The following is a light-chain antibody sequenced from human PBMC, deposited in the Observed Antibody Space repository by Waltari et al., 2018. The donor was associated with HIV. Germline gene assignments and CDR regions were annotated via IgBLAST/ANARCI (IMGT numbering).Light chain of an antibody. CDR1: SSDVGGYNY. CDR3: SSYTGSSTLGV. J-gene: IGLJ1*01. Sequence: QSALTQPASVSGSPGQSITISCTGGSSDVGGYNYVSWYQQHPGKAPKLMIYDVSNRPSGVSNCFSGSKSGNTASLTISGLQAEDEADYYCSSYTGSSTLGVFGTGTRVTVL. CDR2: DVS. V-gene: IGLV2-14*03.